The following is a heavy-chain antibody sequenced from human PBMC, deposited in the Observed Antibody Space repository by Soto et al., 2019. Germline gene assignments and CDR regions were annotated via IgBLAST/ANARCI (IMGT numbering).Heavy chain of an antibody. CDR2: ISGNSANT. J-gene: IGHJ4*02. D-gene: IGHD1-26*01. CDR1: GFSFNTYV. Sequence: WGSLRLSCAASGFSFNTYVMGGVRQAPGKGLEWVSEISGNSANTYYADSVKGRFTISRDNSKNTLYLQMNSLRADDTAVYYCAKKLGPVDGRKEPLDYWGQGPLVTVSS. V-gene: IGHV3-23*01. CDR3: AKKLGPVDGRKEPLDY.